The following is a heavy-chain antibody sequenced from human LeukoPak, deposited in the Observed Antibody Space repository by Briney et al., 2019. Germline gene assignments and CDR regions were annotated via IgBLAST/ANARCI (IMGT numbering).Heavy chain of an antibody. CDR3: AKPKNYVWGSYGPHFDY. Sequence: PGGSLRLSCAASGFTFSSYAMSWVRQAPGKGLEWVSAISGSGGSTYYADSVKGRFTISRDNSKNTLYLQMNSLRAEDTAVYYCAKPKNYVWGSYGPHFDYWGQGTLVTVSS. J-gene: IGHJ4*02. CDR2: ISGSGGST. CDR1: GFTFSSYA. V-gene: IGHV3-23*01. D-gene: IGHD3-16*01.